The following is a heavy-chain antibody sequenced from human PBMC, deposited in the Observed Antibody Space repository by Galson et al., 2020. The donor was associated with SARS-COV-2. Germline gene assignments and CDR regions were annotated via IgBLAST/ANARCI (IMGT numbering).Heavy chain of an antibody. CDR1: GFSLRTSGVG. V-gene: IGHV2-5*02. J-gene: IGHJ5*02. CDR2: IYWDDDK. D-gene: IGHD1-26*01. Sequence: SGPTLVKPTPTLTLTCTFSGFSLRTSGVGVGWIRQPPEKALESLALIYWDDDKRYSPSLKSRLTITKDTSNNQVVLTMTNMEPVDTATYYCADRRIIVGASWVDPGGQGGLVTVSS. CDR3: ADRRIIVGASWVDP.